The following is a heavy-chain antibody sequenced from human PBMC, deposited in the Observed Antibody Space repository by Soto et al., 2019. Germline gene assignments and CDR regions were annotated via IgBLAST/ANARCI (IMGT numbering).Heavy chain of an antibody. Sequence: QVQLQESGPGLVKPSETLSLTCTVSSGSISSYYWSWIRQPPGKGLEWIGYIYYSGSTNYNPSLMSRASTSVERSKNQFSLNRSSVTAADTAVYYCARPVQDSEVADPGGAFDIWGQGTMVTVSS. CDR3: ARPVQDSEVADPGGAFDI. D-gene: IGHD6-19*01. J-gene: IGHJ3*02. CDR1: SGSISSYY. CDR2: IYYSGST. V-gene: IGHV4-59*01.